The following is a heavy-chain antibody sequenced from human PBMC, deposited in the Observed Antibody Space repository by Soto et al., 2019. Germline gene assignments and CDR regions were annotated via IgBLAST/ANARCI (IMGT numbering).Heavy chain of an antibody. CDR3: AMEVHCSGGSCYKSWFDL. V-gene: IGHV3-33*01. J-gene: IGHJ5*02. Sequence: QVQLVESGGGVVQPGRSLRLSCAASGFTFSSYGMHWVRQAPGKGLEWVAVIWYDGSNKYYADSVKGRFTISRDNSKNALYRLKGSVRAEDRAVYYGAMEVHCSGGSCYKSWFDLGGQGTLVTVSS. D-gene: IGHD2-15*01. CDR1: GFTFSSYG. CDR2: IWYDGSNK.